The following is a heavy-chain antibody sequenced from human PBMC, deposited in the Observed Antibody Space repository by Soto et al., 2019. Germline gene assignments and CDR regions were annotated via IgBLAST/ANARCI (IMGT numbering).Heavy chain of an antibody. J-gene: IGHJ4*02. CDR1: GFTFSSYW. CDR3: TSALGLWTYYFDY. V-gene: IGHV3-7*01. D-gene: IGHD3-10*01. Sequence: GGSLRLSCAASGFTFSSYWMSWVRQAPGKGLEWVANIKQDGSEKYYVDSVKGRFTISRDNTKNSLYLQMNSLRAEDTAVYYCTSALGLWTYYFDYWGQGTLVTVSS. CDR2: IKQDGSEK.